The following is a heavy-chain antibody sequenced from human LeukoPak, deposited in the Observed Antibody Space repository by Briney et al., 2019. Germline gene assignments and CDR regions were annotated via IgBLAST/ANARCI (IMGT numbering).Heavy chain of an antibody. V-gene: IGHV5-51*01. CDR2: IFPDDSDT. J-gene: IGHJ6*02. D-gene: IGHD4-17*01. CDR3: ARHVGDPTVTTYSGDYYGMDV. Sequence: GESLKISCKASGFSFTNYWIGWVRQVPGKGLEWMGDIFPDDSDTRYSPSFQGQVTISADKSITTAYLQWPSLKSSDTAMYYCARHVGDPTVTTYSGDYYGMDVWGQGTTVTVSS. CDR1: GFSFTNYW.